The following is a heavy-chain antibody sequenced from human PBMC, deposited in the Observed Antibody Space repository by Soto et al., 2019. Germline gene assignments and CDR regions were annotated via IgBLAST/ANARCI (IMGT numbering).Heavy chain of an antibody. J-gene: IGHJ4*02. D-gene: IGHD1-20*01. CDR3: ARDGYNWNTAFDY. V-gene: IGHV4-31*03. CDR2: IYYSGST. CDR1: GGSISSGGYY. Sequence: SETLSLTCTVSGGSISSGGYYWSWIRQHPGKGLEWIGYIYYSGSTYYNPSLKSRVTISVDTSKNQFSLKLSSVTAADTAVYYCARDGYNWNTAFDYWGQGTLVTVSS.